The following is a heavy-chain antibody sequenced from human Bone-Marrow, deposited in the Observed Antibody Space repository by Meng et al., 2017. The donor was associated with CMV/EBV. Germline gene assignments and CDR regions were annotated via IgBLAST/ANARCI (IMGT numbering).Heavy chain of an antibody. CDR3: ARGGSDAFDV. V-gene: IGHV3-13*01. CDR2: IGTAGDT. CDR1: GFTFSSYD. J-gene: IGHJ3*01. Sequence: GESLKISCAASGFTFSSYDMHWVRQATGKGLEWVPAIGTAGDTYYPGSVKGRFTISRETAKNYLYLQMNYLTAGDTAVYYCARGGSDAFDVWGQGTMVTVSS.